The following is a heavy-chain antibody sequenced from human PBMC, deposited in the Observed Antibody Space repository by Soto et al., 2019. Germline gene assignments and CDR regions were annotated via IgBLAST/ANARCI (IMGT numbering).Heavy chain of an antibody. CDR2: ISSSSSYT. CDR1: GFTFSDYY. CDR3: ARAVAAAGTVDP. J-gene: IGHJ5*02. V-gene: IGHV3-11*06. Sequence: QVQLVESGGGLVKPGGSLRLSCAASGFTFSDYYMSWIRQAPGKGLEWVSYISSSSSYTNYADSVKGRFTISRDNAKNSLYLQMNSLRAEDTAVHYCARAVAAAGTVDPWGQGTLVTVSS. D-gene: IGHD6-13*01.